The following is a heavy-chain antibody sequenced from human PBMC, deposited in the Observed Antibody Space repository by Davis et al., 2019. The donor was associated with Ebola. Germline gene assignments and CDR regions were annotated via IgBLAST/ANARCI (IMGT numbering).Heavy chain of an antibody. Sequence: SVKVSCKASGGTFSSYAISWVRQAPGQGLEWMGGIIPIFGTANYAQKFQGRVTITADESTSTAYMELRSLRSDDTAVYYCATEDIIMVRGVTYYYGMDVWGKGTTVTVSS. D-gene: IGHD3-10*01. CDR2: IIPIFGTA. J-gene: IGHJ6*04. CDR3: ATEDIIMVRGVTYYYGMDV. CDR1: GGTFSSYA. V-gene: IGHV1-69*13.